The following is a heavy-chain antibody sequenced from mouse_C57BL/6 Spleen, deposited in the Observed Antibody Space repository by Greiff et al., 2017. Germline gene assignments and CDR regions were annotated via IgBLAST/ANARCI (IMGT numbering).Heavy chain of an antibody. D-gene: IGHD1-1*01. V-gene: IGHV5-17*01. CDR2: ISSGSSTI. J-gene: IGHJ4*01. CDR1: GSTFSDYG. Sequence: EVQVVESGGGLVKPGGSLKLSCAASGSTFSDYGMHWVRQAPEKGLEWVAYISSGSSTIYYADTVKGRFTISRDNAKNTLFLQMTSLRSEDTAMYYCARGPVVAPFYAMDYWGQGTSVTVSS. CDR3: ARGPVVAPFYAMDY.